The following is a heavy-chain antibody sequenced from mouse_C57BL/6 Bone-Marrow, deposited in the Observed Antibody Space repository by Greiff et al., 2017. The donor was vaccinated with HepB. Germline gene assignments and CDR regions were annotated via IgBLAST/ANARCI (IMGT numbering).Heavy chain of an antibody. CDR2: INPNNGGT. V-gene: IGHV1-18*01. D-gene: IGHD2-3*01. CDR3: ARYDGGYYALDY. CDR1: GYTFTDYN. Sequence: EVQLQQSGPELVKPGASVKISCKASGYTFTDYNMAWVKQSPGKSLEWIGDINPNNGGTIYNQKFKGKATLTVDKSSSTAYMELRSLTSEDTAIYYCARYDGGYYALDYWGQGTTVTVSS. J-gene: IGHJ4*01.